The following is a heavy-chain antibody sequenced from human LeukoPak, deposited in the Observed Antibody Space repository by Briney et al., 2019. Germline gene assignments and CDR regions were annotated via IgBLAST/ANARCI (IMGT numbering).Heavy chain of an antibody. V-gene: IGHV1-2*06. CDR3: ARDRTMVRGEVPNWFDP. CDR1: GYTFTGYY. J-gene: IGHJ5*02. D-gene: IGHD3-10*01. Sequence: ASVKVSCKASGYTFTGYYLHWVRQAPGQGLEWMGRINPNSGGTIYAQTFQGRVTMTRDTSISTAYMELSRLRSDDTAVYYCARDRTMVRGEVPNWFDPWGQGTLVTVSS. CDR2: INPNSGGT.